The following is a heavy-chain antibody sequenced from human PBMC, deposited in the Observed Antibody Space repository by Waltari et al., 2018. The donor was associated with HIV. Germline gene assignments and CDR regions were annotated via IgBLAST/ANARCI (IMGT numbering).Heavy chain of an antibody. CDR3: ARQFTTGTTIYHYYYGMDV. Sequence: QVQLQESGPGLVKPSETLSLTCTVSGGSISSYYWIWIRQPAGKGLEWIGRIYTSGTTTYNPSLRSGVSMSADTSTTQFSPKLSSVTAADTAVYYCARQFTTGTTIYHYYYGMDVWGQGTTVTVSS. CDR1: GGSISSYY. D-gene: IGHD1-1*01. V-gene: IGHV4-4*07. J-gene: IGHJ6*02. CDR2: IYTSGTT.